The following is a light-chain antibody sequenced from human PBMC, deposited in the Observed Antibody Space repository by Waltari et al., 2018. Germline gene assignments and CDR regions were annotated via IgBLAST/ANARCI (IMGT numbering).Light chain of an antibody. CDR2: KAS. Sequence: DIQMTQSPSTLSASVGDRVTITCRASQSFSSWLAWYQQKPGKAPKLLMYKASSLESGVPSRFRGSGSGTEFTLTISSLQPDDFATYYCQQYNSYRTFGQGTKVEIK. CDR1: QSFSSW. CDR3: QQYNSYRT. V-gene: IGKV1-5*03. J-gene: IGKJ1*01.